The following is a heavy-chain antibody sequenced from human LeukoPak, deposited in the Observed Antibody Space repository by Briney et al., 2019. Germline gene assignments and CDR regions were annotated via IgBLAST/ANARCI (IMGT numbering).Heavy chain of an antibody. CDR2: IYYSGST. J-gene: IGHJ4*02. CDR3: ARDSSFDY. Sequence: SETLSLTCTVSGGSISSSSYYWGWIRQPPGKGLEWIGSIYYSGSTYYNPSLKSRVTISVDTSKNQFSLKLSSVTAADTAVYYCARDSSFDYWGQGTLVTVSS. CDR1: GGSISSSSYY. V-gene: IGHV4-39*07.